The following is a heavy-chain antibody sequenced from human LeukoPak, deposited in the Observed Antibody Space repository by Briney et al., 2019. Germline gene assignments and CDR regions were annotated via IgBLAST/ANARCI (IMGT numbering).Heavy chain of an antibody. V-gene: IGHV3-64D*09. D-gene: IGHD5-12*01. CDR2: ISSNGGST. Sequence: GGSLRLSCSASGFTFSSYAMHWVRQAPGKGLEYVSAISSNGGSTYYADSVKDRFTISRDNSKNTLDLQMSSLRAEDTAVYYCVKVGYSGSSGYLDLWGRGTLVTVSS. J-gene: IGHJ2*01. CDR3: VKVGYSGSSGYLDL. CDR1: GFTFSSYA.